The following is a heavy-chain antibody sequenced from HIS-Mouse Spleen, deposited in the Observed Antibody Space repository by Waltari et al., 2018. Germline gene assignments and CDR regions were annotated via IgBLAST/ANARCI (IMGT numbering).Heavy chain of an antibody. V-gene: IGHV1-18*01. J-gene: IGHJ4*02. D-gene: IGHD1-26*01. CDR1: GYTFTSYG. Sequence: QVQLVQSGAEVKKPGASVKVSCKASGYTFTSYGISWVRQAPGQGLEWMGWISAYNGKTNYAQKLQGRVTMTTDTSTSTAYMELRSLRSDDTAVYYCARVPKGGSYSGPNDYWGQGTLVTVSS. CDR2: ISAYNGKT. CDR3: ARVPKGGSYSGPNDY.